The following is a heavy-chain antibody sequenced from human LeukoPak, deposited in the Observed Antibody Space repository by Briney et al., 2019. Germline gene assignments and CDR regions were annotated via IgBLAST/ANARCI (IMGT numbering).Heavy chain of an antibody. Sequence: SQTLSLTCVISGDSVSSNSATWDSIRQSPSRGLEWLGRTYYRYKWYNDYAVSVKSRITINPDTSRNQFSLQLNSVTPEDTAVYYCARSPELDYWGQGTLVTVSS. J-gene: IGHJ4*02. CDR1: GDSVSSNSAT. CDR3: ARSPELDY. CDR2: TYYRYKWYN. V-gene: IGHV6-1*01.